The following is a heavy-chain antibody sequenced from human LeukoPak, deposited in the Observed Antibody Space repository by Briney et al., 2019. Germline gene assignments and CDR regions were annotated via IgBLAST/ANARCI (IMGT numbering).Heavy chain of an antibody. J-gene: IGHJ4*02. V-gene: IGHV3-33*01. CDR1: GFTFRSYG. D-gene: IGHD3-22*01. CDR2: IWYDGSNK. Sequence: GRSLRLSCVASGFTFRSYGIHWVRQAPGKGLEWVAVIWYDGSNKYYADSVKGRFTISRDNSKNTLYLQMNSLRAEDTAVYYCARPLRDYYDSSGYLNIGYWGQGTLVTVSS. CDR3: ARPLRDYYDSSGYLNIGY.